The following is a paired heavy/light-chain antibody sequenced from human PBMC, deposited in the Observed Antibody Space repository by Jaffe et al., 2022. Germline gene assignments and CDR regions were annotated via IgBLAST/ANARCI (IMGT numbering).Heavy chain of an antibody. CDR1: GFSVSGKY. Sequence: EVQLVETGGGLIQPGGSLRVSCAASGFSVSGKYMTWVRQAPGKGLEWVSVIYTGGSTYYTDSVKGRFTISRDNSKNTLFLQMNDLRVEDTAIYYCAKGPGDYNAFDIWGQGTRVTVSS. CDR3: AKGPGDYNAFDI. V-gene: IGHV3-53*02. CDR2: IYTGGST. J-gene: IGHJ3*02. D-gene: IGHD4-17*01.
Light chain of an antibody. CDR1: QSVLYSPSSKNY. J-gene: IGKJ1*01. V-gene: IGKV4-1*01. Sequence: DIVMTQSPDSLAVSLGERATIDCKSSQSVLYSPSSKNYLGWYQQKPGRPPKLLIYGASTRVSGVADRFNGSGSATDFTLTISSLQAEDVAVYYCQQYYSAPLTFGQGTKVEIK. CDR3: QQYYSAPLT. CDR2: GAS.